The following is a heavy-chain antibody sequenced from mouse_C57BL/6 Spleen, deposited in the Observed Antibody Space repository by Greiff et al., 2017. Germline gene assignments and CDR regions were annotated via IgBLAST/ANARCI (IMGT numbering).Heavy chain of an antibody. Sequence: VQLLQSGADLARPGASVKMSCKASGYTFTSYSMPWVKQRPGQGLEWIGYINPSSGYTTYNQKFMDKSTLTTDKSSSTAYMQLSSLTAEDSAIYYCARHGSSSYYAMDYWGQGTSVTVSS. CDR2: INPSSGYT. V-gene: IGHV1-4*01. CDR3: ARHGSSSYYAMDY. D-gene: IGHD1-1*01. CDR1: GYTFTSYS. J-gene: IGHJ4*01.